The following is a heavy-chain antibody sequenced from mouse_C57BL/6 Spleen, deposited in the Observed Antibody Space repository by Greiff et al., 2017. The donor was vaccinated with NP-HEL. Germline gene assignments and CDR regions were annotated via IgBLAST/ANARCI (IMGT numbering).Heavy chain of an antibody. Sequence: QVQLQQSGPELVKPGASVKISCKASGYAFSSSWMNWVKQRPGKGLEWIGRIYPGDGDTNYNGKFKGKATLTADKSSSTAYMQLSSLTSEDSAVYFCAGTGWYFDVWGTGTTVTVSS. D-gene: IGHD4-1*01. CDR1: GYAFSSSW. CDR3: AGTGWYFDV. V-gene: IGHV1-82*01. J-gene: IGHJ1*03. CDR2: IYPGDGDT.